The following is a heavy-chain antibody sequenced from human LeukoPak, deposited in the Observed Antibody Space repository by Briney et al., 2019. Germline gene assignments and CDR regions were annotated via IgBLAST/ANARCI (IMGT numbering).Heavy chain of an antibody. CDR1: GFTFSSYD. Sequence: GGSLRLSCAASGFTFSSYDMHWVRQATGKGLEWVSAIGTAGGTYYPGSVKGRFTISRENAKNSLYLQMNSLRAGDTAVYYCARGLLAGDFNYYYCGMDVWGQGTTVTVSS. CDR2: IGTAGGT. V-gene: IGHV3-13*01. D-gene: IGHD2-21*02. J-gene: IGHJ6*02. CDR3: ARGLLAGDFNYYYCGMDV.